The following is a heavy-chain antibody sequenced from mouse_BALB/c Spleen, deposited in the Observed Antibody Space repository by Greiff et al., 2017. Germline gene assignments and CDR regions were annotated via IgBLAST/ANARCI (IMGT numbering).Heavy chain of an antibody. CDR3: ASLAWFAY. J-gene: IGHJ3*01. Sequence: VQLQQPGAELVMPGASVKMSCKASGYTFTDYWMHWVKQRPGQGLEWIGYINPSTGYTEYSQKFKDKATLTADKSSSTAYMQLSSLTSEDSAVYYCASLAWFAYWGQGTLVTVSA. CDR1: GYTFTDYW. V-gene: IGHV1S26*01. CDR2: INPSTGYT.